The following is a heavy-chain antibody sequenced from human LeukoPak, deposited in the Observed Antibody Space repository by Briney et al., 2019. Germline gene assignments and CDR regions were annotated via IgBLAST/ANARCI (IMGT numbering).Heavy chain of an antibody. CDR1: GYTFTSYY. J-gene: IGHJ4*02. V-gene: IGHV1-46*01. Sequence: GASVKVSCKTSGYTFTSYYIHWVRQATGQGLEWMGIINPSGGSTSYAQKFQGRVTMTGDTSTSTVYMYLSSLRSEDTAVYYCARDSLYGVVDYWGQGTLVTVSS. D-gene: IGHD4-17*01. CDR2: INPSGGST. CDR3: ARDSLYGVVDY.